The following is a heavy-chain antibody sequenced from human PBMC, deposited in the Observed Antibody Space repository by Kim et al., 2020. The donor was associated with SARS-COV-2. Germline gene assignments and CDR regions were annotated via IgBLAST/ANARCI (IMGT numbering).Heavy chain of an antibody. J-gene: IGHJ4*02. CDR3: ATTPGEAYFEH. V-gene: IGHV3-7*01. Sequence: GGSLRLSCAASGFAFSSYWMSWVRQAPGKGLEWVANIKRDGSHINYVDSVKGRFTISRDNAKTSVYLQMNSLRAEDTAVYYCATTPGEAYFEHLGQGALV. D-gene: IGHD1-26*01. CDR1: GFAFSSYW. CDR2: IKRDGSHI.